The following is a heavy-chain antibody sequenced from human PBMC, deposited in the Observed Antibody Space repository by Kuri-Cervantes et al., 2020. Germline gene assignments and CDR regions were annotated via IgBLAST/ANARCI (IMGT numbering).Heavy chain of an antibody. V-gene: IGHV7-4-1*02. D-gene: IGHD3-22*01. CDR3: ASTYYYYDSSGYYFDY. CDR1: GYTFTSYA. Sequence: ASVKVSCKASGYTFTSYAMNWVRQAPGQGLEWMGWINTNTGNPTYAQGFTGRFVFSLDTSVSTAYLQISSLKAEDTAVYYCASTYYYYDSSGYYFDYWGQGTLVTVSS. J-gene: IGHJ4*02. CDR2: INTNTGNP.